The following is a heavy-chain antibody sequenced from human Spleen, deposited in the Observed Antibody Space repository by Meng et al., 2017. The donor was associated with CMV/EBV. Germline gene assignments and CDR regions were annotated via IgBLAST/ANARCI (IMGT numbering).Heavy chain of an antibody. CDR1: GGSISSRGSF. J-gene: IGHJ4*02. CDR3: ASVRWLVRRYYFDN. V-gene: IGHV4-39*07. CDR2: LSDSGST. D-gene: IGHD6-19*01. Sequence: SETLSLTCTVSGGSISSRGSFWAWIRQPPGKGLIWIGSLSDSGSTYYNPSLKSRVTISVDTSNNQFSLKVRPLTAADTAVYYCASVRWLVRRYYFDNWGQGTLVTVSS.